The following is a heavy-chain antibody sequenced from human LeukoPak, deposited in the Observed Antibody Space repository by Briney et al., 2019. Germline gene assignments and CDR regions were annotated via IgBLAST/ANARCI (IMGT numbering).Heavy chain of an antibody. Sequence: GGSLRLSCAASGFTVSNNYMSWVRQALGKGLEWVSVIYSGGSTYYADSVKGRFTISRDTSKNTLYLQMNSLRAEDTAVYYCARANLHDYWGQGTLVTVSS. D-gene: IGHD5-24*01. V-gene: IGHV3-66*01. CDR3: ARANLHDY. CDR2: IYSGGST. J-gene: IGHJ4*02. CDR1: GFTVSNNY.